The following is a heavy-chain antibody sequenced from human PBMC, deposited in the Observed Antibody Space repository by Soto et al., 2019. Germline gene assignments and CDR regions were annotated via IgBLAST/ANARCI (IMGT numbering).Heavy chain of an antibody. CDR1: GGSISSSSYY. CDR3: ARGRIFGVVPRPQFDY. J-gene: IGHJ4*02. Sequence: PSETLSLTCTVSGGSISSSSYYWGWIRQPPGKGLEWIGSIYYSGSTNYNPSLKSRVTISVDTSKNQFSLKLSSVTAADTAVYYCARGRIFGVVPRPQFDYWGQGTLVTVSS. CDR2: IYYSGST. V-gene: IGHV4-39*07. D-gene: IGHD3-3*01.